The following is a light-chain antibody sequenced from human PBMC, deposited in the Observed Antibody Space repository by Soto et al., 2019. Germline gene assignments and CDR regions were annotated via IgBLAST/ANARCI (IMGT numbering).Light chain of an antibody. Sequence: EIVLTQSPGTLSLSPGERATLSCRASQSIASSYLAWYQQKPGQPPRLLLYRTFNRAAGIPDRFSGSGSGTSFTLTISRLEPEDFAVYFCQQYNNWPPVTFGPGTKVDI. V-gene: IGKV3-20*01. CDR2: RTF. CDR3: QQYNNWPPVT. CDR1: QSIASSY. J-gene: IGKJ3*01.